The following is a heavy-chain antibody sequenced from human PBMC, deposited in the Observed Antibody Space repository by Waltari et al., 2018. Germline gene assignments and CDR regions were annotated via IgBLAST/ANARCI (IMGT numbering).Heavy chain of an antibody. J-gene: IGHJ4*02. Sequence: EVQRVESGGGLIQPGGSLRLACAASGFNVSSNEMSWVGKAPGKGLEWVSVIYSGGSTYYADSVKGRFTISRDNSKNTLYLQMNSLRAEDTAVYYCARRAYCGGDCYSGYHYWGQGTLVTVSS. CDR1: GFNVSSNE. CDR2: IYSGGST. D-gene: IGHD2-21*02. CDR3: ARRAYCGGDCYSGYHY. V-gene: IGHV3-53*01.